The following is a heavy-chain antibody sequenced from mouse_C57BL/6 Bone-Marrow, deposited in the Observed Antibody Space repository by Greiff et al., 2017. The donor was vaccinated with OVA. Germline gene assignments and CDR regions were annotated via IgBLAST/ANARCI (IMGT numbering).Heavy chain of an antibody. Sequence: EVQLQESGPGLVKPSQSLSLTCSVTGYSITSGYYWNWIRQFPGNKLEWMGYISYDGSKNYNPSLKNRISITRDTSKNQFFLKLNSVTTEDTATYYCARGGYSNYLAWFAYWGQGTLVTVSA. J-gene: IGHJ3*01. CDR2: ISYDGSK. CDR1: GYSITSGYY. V-gene: IGHV3-6*01. CDR3: ARGGYSNYLAWFAY. D-gene: IGHD2-5*01.